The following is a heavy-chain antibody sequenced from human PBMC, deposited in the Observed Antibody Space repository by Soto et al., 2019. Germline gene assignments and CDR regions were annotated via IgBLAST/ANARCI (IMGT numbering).Heavy chain of an antibody. V-gene: IGHV1-2*04. CDR1: GYTFTTYD. J-gene: IGHJ6*02. CDR3: ARAPRPSLRFLEWLLSEDYYYGMDV. CDR2: INPNSGGT. D-gene: IGHD3-3*01. Sequence: ASVKVSCKASGYTFTTYDMHWVRQAPGQRLEWMGWINPNSGGTNYAQKFQGWVTMTRDTSISTAYMELSRLRSDDTAVYYCARAPRPSLRFLEWLLSEDYYYGMDVWGQGTTVTVSS.